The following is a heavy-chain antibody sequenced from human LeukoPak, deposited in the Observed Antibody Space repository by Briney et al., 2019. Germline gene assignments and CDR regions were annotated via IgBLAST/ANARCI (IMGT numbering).Heavy chain of an antibody. D-gene: IGHD3-10*02. J-gene: IGHJ4*02. CDR1: GFNFHRYT. Sequence: GGSLRLSCATSGFNFHRYTIHWVRQAPGKGLEWVSLAGWAGGTTYYSDSVRGRFTISRDSGRNSVYRQMNSLTTDDTAFYFCAKELDTMFFDYWGQGALVTVSS. V-gene: IGHV3-43*01. CDR2: AGWAGGTT. CDR3: AKELDTMFFDY.